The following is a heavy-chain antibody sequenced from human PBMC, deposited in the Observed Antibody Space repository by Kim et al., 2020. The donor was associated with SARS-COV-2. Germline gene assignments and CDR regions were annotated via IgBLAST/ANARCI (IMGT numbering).Heavy chain of an antibody. V-gene: IGHV4-59*01. J-gene: IGHJ6*02. CDR3: ARDGPIPAAGGYTYYGMDV. CDR2: IYYSGST. CDR1: GGSIRSYY. Sequence: SETLSLTCTVSGGSIRSYYWSWIRQPPGKGLEWIGYIYYSGSTNYNPSLKSRVTISVDTSKNQFSLRLSSVTAADTAVYYCARDGPIPAAGGYTYYGMDVWGQGTTVTVSS. D-gene: IGHD6-13*01.